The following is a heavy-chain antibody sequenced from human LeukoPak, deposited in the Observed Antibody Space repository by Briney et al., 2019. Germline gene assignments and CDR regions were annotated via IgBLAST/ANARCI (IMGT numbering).Heavy chain of an antibody. Sequence: GGSLRLSCAASGFIVSTNYMSWVRQAPGKGLEWGSVIFSGGSRYYADSVKGRFTISRDKSNNTLYLQMNSLRGGDTAVYYCARGPGKASFDYWGQGTLVTVSS. CDR2: IFSGGSR. J-gene: IGHJ4*02. CDR1: GFIVSTNY. D-gene: IGHD3-10*01. CDR3: ARGPGKASFDY. V-gene: IGHV3-53*01.